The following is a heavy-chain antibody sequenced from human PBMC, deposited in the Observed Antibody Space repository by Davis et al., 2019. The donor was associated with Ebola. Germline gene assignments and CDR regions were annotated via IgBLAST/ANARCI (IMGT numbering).Heavy chain of an antibody. Sequence: ASVKVSCKASGYTFSSYAITWVRQAPGQGLEWLGWISACNGNTNYAQKFQDRVTMTTDTSTSTAYLDLRSLRSDDTAVYYCARDVDIVSTIPLDYWGQGTLVTVSS. CDR2: ISACNGNT. J-gene: IGHJ4*02. D-gene: IGHD5/OR15-5a*01. CDR1: GYTFSSYA. V-gene: IGHV1-18*01. CDR3: ARDVDIVSTIPLDY.